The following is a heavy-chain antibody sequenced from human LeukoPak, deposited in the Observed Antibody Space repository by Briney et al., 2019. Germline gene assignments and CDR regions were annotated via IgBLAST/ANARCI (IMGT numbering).Heavy chain of an antibody. CDR1: GFTFSSFP. Sequence: GGSLRLSCAASGFTFSSFPMNWVRQAPGKGLEWLSYISAPTTIFYTDSVKGRFTISRDNAKNSLFLQMDSLTAEDTAVYYCARDQGYGGNSPADYWGQGTLVTVSS. V-gene: IGHV3-48*01. J-gene: IGHJ4*02. CDR2: ISAPTTI. D-gene: IGHD4-23*01. CDR3: ARDQGYGGNSPADY.